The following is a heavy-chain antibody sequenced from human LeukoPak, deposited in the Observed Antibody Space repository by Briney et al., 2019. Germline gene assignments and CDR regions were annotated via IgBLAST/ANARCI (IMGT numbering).Heavy chain of an antibody. CDR1: GGSISSYY. V-gene: IGHV4-59*01. J-gene: IGHJ4*02. D-gene: IGHD3-10*01. CDR2: IYYSGST. Sequence: PSETLSLTCTVSGGSISSYYWSWIRQPPGKGLEWIGYIYYSGSTNYNPSLKSRVTISVDTSKNQFSLKLSSVTAADTAVYYCARAATRGRSYYFDYWGQGTLVTVSS. CDR3: ARAATRGRSYYFDY.